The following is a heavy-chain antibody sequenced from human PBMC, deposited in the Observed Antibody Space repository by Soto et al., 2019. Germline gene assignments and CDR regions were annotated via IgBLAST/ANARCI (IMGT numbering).Heavy chain of an antibody. V-gene: IGHV1-3*01. Sequence: ASVKVSWKAAGYTFTSYAMHWVRQAPGQRFEWMGWINAGNGNTKYSQKFQGRVTITRDTSASTAYMELSSLRSEDTAVYYCARGGGTMIVVVIPFFDYWGQGTLVTVSS. D-gene: IGHD3-22*01. CDR3: ARGGGTMIVVVIPFFDY. CDR2: INAGNGNT. CDR1: GYTFTSYA. J-gene: IGHJ4*02.